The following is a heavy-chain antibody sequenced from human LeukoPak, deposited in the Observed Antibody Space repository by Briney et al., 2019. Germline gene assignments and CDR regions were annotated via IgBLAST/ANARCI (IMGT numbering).Heavy chain of an antibody. D-gene: IGHD2-21*01. CDR1: GFTFSSYS. V-gene: IGHV3-21*01. J-gene: IGHJ4*02. CDR2: ISSSSSYI. CDR3: ARNPKHIVAPQTNYYFDY. Sequence: GGSLRLSCAASGFTFSSYSMNWVRQAPGKGLEWVSSISSSSSYIYYADSVKGRFTISRDNAKNSLYLQMNSLRAEDTAVYYCARNPKHIVAPQTNYYFDYWGQGTLVTVSS.